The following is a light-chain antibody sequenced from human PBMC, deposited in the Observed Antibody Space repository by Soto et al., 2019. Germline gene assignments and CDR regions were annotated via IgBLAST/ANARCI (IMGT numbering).Light chain of an antibody. CDR2: GAS. CDR1: QSVSSN. V-gene: IGKV3-15*01. J-gene: IGKJ1*01. CDR3: QQYNNWPPWT. Sequence: EIVMTQSPATLSVSPGERATLSCRASQSVSSNLAWYQQKPGQAPRLLIYGASTRTTGIPARFSGSGSGTAFTITISSVQPEDFAVYYCQQYNNWPPWTFGQGTKVEIK.